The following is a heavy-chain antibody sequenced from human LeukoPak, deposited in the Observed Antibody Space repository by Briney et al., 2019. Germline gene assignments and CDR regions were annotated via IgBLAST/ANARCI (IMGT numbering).Heavy chain of an antibody. CDR2: INPNSGGT. J-gene: IGHJ4*02. CDR3: ARVSRHGSGSLGY. V-gene: IGHV1-2*02. Sequence: ASVNVSFKASGYTFTGYYTHWVRQAPGQGLEWMGWINPNSGGTNYAQKFQGRVTMTRDTSISTAYMELSRLRSDDTAVYYCARVSRHGSGSLGYWGQGTLVTVSS. CDR1: GYTFTGYY. D-gene: IGHD3-10*01.